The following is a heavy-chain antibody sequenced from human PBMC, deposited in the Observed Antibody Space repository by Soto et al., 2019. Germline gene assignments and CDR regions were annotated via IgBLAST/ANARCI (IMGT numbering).Heavy chain of an antibody. CDR2: TYFRSKWYS. CDR3: ARGWQLDY. Sequence: SXTLSLTWAISGDSVPSNSAAWNWIRQSSSRGLEWLGRTYFRSKWYSDYAVSVKRRMTITPDTSMNQFSLQLNSVTPEDAAVYYCARGWQLDYWGQGTPVTVSS. CDR1: GDSVPSNSAA. J-gene: IGHJ4*02. D-gene: IGHD6-13*01. V-gene: IGHV6-1*01.